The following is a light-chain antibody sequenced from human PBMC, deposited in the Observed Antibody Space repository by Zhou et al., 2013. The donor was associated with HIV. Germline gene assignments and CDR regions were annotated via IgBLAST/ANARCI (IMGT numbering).Light chain of an antibody. Sequence: EIVMTQSPATLSVSSGEGATLSCRASQSVSTNLAWYQQKPGQAPRLLIYGTSTRATGIPDRFSGSGSGTDFSLTISRLEPEDFAVYYCQQSGSTALTFGGGTKLEIK. CDR3: QQSGSTALT. CDR1: QSVSTN. V-gene: IGKV3-20*01. CDR2: GTS. J-gene: IGKJ4*01.